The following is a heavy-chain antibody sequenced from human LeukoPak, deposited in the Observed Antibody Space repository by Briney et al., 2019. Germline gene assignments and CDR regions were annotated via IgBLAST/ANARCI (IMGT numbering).Heavy chain of an antibody. CDR3: AKHTDCSGSSCYQGGSSSPYSWFDP. CDR2: IRHTGST. CDR1: GYSISTGYF. V-gene: IGHV4-38-2*01. J-gene: IGHJ5*02. D-gene: IGHD2-2*01. Sequence: TSETLSLTCAVSGYSISTGYFWAWIRQPPGKGLEWIASIRHTGSTHYNPSLKSRVAISVDTPKNQFSLKVTSVTAADTAIYYCAKHTDCSGSSCYQGGSSSPYSWFDPWGQGTLVTVSS.